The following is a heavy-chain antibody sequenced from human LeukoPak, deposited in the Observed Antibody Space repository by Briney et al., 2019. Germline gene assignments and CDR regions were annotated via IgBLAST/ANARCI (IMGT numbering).Heavy chain of an antibody. D-gene: IGHD1-14*01. J-gene: IGHJ3*01. CDR1: GFTFGDSW. CDR2: INADGSTT. V-gene: IGHV3-74*01. Sequence: PGGSLRLSCAASGFTFGDSWFHWVRQAPGKGLVWVSVINADGSTTTYADSVKGRFTISRDNARNTVSLQMNSLTIEDTAVYYCVVVVEPPDSDGFDVWGQGTMVTVSS. CDR3: VVVVEPPDSDGFDV.